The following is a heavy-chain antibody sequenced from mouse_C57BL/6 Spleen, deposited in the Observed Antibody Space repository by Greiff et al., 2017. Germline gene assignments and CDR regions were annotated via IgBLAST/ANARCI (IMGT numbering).Heavy chain of an antibody. CDR1: GYTFTSYW. CDR3: ARVITTVVADWYFDG. CDR2: IDPSDSYT. D-gene: IGHD1-1*01. J-gene: IGHJ1*03. V-gene: IGHV1-69*01. Sequence: QVQLQQPGAELVMPGASVKLSCKASGYTFTSYWMHWVKQRPGQGLEWIGEIDPSDSYTNYNQKFKGKSTLTVDKSSSTAYMQLSSLTSEDSAVYYCARVITTVVADWYFDGWGTGTTVTVSS.